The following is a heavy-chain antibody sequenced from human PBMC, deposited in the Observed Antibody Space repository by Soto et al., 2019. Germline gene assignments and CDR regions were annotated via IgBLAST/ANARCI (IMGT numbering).Heavy chain of an antibody. V-gene: IGHV4-59*08. CDR3: ARLGGYYQAFDS. CDR1: GGSISSYY. D-gene: IGHD3-22*01. CDR2: IYYTGTT. Sequence: TLSLTCTVSGGSISSYYWSWIRQPPGKGLEWIGYIYYTGTTKYNPSLKSRVTISVDSSKNQFSLKLDSVTAADTAVYYCARLGGYYQAFDSWGQGTLVTVSS. J-gene: IGHJ4*02.